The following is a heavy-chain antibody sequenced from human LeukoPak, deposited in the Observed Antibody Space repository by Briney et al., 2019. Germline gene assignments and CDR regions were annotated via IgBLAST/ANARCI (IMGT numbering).Heavy chain of an antibody. Sequence: PSETLSLTCAVYGGSFSGYYWSWIRQPPGKGLEWIGEINHSGSTNYNPSLKSRVTISVDTSKNQFSLKLSSVTAADTAVYYCARGQEPDSSSISCPNWFDPWGQGTLVTVSS. J-gene: IGHJ5*02. V-gene: IGHV4-34*01. CDR3: ARGQEPDSSSISCPNWFDP. CDR2: INHSGST. CDR1: GGSFSGYY. D-gene: IGHD2-2*01.